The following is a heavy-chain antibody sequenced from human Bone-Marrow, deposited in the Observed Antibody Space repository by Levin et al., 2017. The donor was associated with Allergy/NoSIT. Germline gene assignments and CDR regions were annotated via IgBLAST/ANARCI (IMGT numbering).Heavy chain of an antibody. Sequence: VASVKVSCKASGYTFTGYYIHWVRQAPGQGLEWMGWINPNSGGTNYAQKFQGRVTMTRDTSISTAYMELSRLRSDDTAVYYCARETIAAPTFYGMDVWGQGTTVTVSS. CDR1: GYTFTGYY. J-gene: IGHJ6*02. D-gene: IGHD6-13*01. V-gene: IGHV1-2*02. CDR3: ARETIAAPTFYGMDV. CDR2: INPNSGGT.